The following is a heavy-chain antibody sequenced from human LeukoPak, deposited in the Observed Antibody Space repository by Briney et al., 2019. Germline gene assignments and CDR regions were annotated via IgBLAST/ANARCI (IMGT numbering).Heavy chain of an antibody. Sequence: GASVKVSWKASGYTFTSYDINWVRQATGQGLEWMGWMNPNSGNTGYAQKFQGRVTMTRNTSISTAYMELSSLRSEDTAVYYCASNYYDSSADWDAFDIWGQGTMVTVSS. V-gene: IGHV1-8*01. J-gene: IGHJ3*02. CDR1: GYTFTSYD. D-gene: IGHD3-22*01. CDR2: MNPNSGNT. CDR3: ASNYYDSSADWDAFDI.